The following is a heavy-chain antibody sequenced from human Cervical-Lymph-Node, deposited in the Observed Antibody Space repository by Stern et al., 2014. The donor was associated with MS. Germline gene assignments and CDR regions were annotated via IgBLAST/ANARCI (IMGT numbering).Heavy chain of an antibody. V-gene: IGHV3-30-3*01. CDR1: GFTFSSYA. D-gene: IGHD4-17*01. CDR3: ARDFTYGDYAGFDP. Sequence: DQLVESGGGVVQPGRSLRLSCAASGFTFSSYAMHWVRQAPGKGLEWVAVISYDGSNKYYADSVKGRFTISRDNSKNTLYLQMNSLRAEDTAVYYCARDFTYGDYAGFDPWGQGTLVTVSS. J-gene: IGHJ5*02. CDR2: ISYDGSNK.